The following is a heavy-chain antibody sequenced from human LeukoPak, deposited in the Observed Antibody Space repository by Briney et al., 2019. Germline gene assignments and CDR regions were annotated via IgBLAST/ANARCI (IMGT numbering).Heavy chain of an antibody. CDR3: ARNTSSSPWFDP. Sequence: SETLSLTCTVSGGSIKNPTSYWSWIRQAPGKGLEWIGNVYHIGTTTYNSSLKGRVTISVDTSKNHFSLEMASVTPEDTALYYCARNTSSSPWFDPWGQGTLVIVSS. J-gene: IGHJ5*02. D-gene: IGHD6-6*01. CDR1: GGSIKNPTSY. V-gene: IGHV4-61*03. CDR2: VYHIGTT.